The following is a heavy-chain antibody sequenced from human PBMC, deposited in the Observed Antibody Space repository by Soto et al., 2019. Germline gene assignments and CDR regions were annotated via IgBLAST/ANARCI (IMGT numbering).Heavy chain of an antibody. J-gene: IGHJ4*01. Sequence: PSQTLSLTCAITGDSVSSNSAGWSWVRQSPSRGLEWLGRTYYRSKWYYEYAISVRGRITINPDTSKNQYSLQLNSVTPEDTAVYFCARGEQYSGRIFDYWGQGTLVTVSS. CDR1: GDSVSSNSAG. CDR3: ARGEQYSGRIFDY. D-gene: IGHD1-26*01. CDR2: TYYRSKWYY. V-gene: IGHV6-1*01.